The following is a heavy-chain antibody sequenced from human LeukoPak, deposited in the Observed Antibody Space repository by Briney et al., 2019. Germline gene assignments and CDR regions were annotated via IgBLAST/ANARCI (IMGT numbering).Heavy chain of an antibody. V-gene: IGHV3-21*04. CDR2: ISISSSSI. CDR3: AKDILGWSFDS. J-gene: IGHJ4*02. CDR1: GFSFSSYT. Sequence: GGSLRLSCAASGFSFSSYTMNWVRQAPGKGLEWVSSISISSSSIYYADSVKGRFTISRDNAKNSLYLQMNSLRAEDTAVYYCAKDILGWSFDSWGQGITVTVSS. D-gene: IGHD3-3*01.